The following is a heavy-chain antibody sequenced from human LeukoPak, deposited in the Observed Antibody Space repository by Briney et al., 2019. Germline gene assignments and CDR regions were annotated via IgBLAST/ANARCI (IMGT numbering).Heavy chain of an antibody. CDR1: GYTFTTSD. Sequence: GASVKVSCKASGYTFTTSDIHWVRQSPGQGLEWMGSMNPGTGLTGYAQKFQDRVTLTRDTTIATAYLELSSLKAEDTAVYFCAREDADCSGTCFHWLGPWGQGTLVTVSS. V-gene: IGHV1-8*01. CDR2: MNPGTGLT. CDR3: AREDADCSGTCFHWLGP. J-gene: IGHJ5*02. D-gene: IGHD2-15*01.